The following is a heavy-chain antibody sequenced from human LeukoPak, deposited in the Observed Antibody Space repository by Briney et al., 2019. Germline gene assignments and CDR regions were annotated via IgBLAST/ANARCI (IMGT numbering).Heavy chain of an antibody. D-gene: IGHD2-21*01. J-gene: IGHJ4*02. CDR1: GGTFSSYA. CDR2: IVPIFGTA. Sequence: SVKVSCTASGGTFSSYAISWVRQAPGQGLEWMGGIVPIFGTANYAQKFQGRVTITADKSTSTAYMELSSLRSEDTAVYYCARDGLGDTPFDYWGQGTLVTVSS. CDR3: ARDGLGDTPFDY. V-gene: IGHV1-69*06.